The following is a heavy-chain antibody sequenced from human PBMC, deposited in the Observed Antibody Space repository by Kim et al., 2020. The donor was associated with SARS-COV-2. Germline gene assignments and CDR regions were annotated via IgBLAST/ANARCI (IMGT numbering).Heavy chain of an antibody. D-gene: IGHD1-26*01. Sequence: YYADTVKGRFTISRDNSKNTLYLQMNSLRAEDTAVYYCAREDPEWESFDYWGQGTLVTVSS. V-gene: IGHV3-33*01. CDR3: AREDPEWESFDY. J-gene: IGHJ4*02.